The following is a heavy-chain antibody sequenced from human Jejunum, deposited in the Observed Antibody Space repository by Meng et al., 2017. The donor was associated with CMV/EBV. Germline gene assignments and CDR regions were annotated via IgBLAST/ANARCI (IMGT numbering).Heavy chain of an antibody. CDR3: ARDGPNSFPKLPDYFDS. CDR2: ISSRGDTI. D-gene: IGHD2/OR15-2a*01. CDR1: TFSDFE. J-gene: IGHJ4*02. Sequence: TFSDFEMNWVRQAPGKGLEWVAYISSRGDTIYYADSVTGRFTISRDNAKNSLYLQLSSLRAEDTAVYYCARDGPNSFPKLPDYFDSWGQGTLVTVSS. V-gene: IGHV3-48*03.